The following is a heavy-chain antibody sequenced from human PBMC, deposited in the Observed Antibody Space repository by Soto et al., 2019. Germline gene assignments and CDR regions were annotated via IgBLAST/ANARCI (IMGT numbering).Heavy chain of an antibody. CDR3: ARDPGYSYGYN. J-gene: IGHJ4*02. V-gene: IGHV1-3*01. D-gene: IGHD5-18*01. CDR1: RYTFISYA. CDR2: INAGNGNT. Sequence: GASVKVSCKASRYTFISYAMNWVRQAPGQRLEWMGWINAGNGNTKYSQKFQGRVTITRDTSASTGCMELSSLRSEDTAVYYCARDPGYSYGYNWGQGTLVTVSS.